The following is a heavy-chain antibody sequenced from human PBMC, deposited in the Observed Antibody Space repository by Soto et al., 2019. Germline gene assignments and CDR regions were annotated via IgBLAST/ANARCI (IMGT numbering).Heavy chain of an antibody. CDR1: GFTFISYS. CDR3: ARPYCSGGSCYSRPFDY. CDR2: ISSSSSYI. Sequence: PWGSLRLSCAASGFTFISYSINFFRHSPWKWLEWVSSISSSSSYIYYADSVKGRFTISRDNAKNSLYLQMNSLRAEDTAVYYCARPYCSGGSCYSRPFDYWGQGTLVTVSS. D-gene: IGHD2-15*01. J-gene: IGHJ4*02. V-gene: IGHV3-21*01.